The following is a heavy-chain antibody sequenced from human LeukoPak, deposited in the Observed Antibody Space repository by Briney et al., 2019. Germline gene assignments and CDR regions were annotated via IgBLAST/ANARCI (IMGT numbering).Heavy chain of an antibody. CDR3: AKDPVLVVITMSFDY. J-gene: IGHJ4*02. Sequence: QPGGSLRLSCAASGFTFSSYGMHWVRQAPGKGLEWVAVISYDGSNKYYADSVKGRFTISRDNSKNTLYLQMNSLRAEDTAVYYCAKDPVLVVITMSFDYWGQGTLVTVSS. CDR1: GFTFSSYG. V-gene: IGHV3-30*18. D-gene: IGHD3-22*01. CDR2: ISYDGSNK.